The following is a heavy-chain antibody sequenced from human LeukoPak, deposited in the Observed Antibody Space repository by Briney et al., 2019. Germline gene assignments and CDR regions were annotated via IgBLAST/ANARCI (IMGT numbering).Heavy chain of an antibody. CDR2: IRYDGSNK. Sequence: GGSLRLSCAASGFTFSSYGMHWVRQAPGKGLEWVAFIRYDGSNKYYADSVKGRFTISRDNSKNSLYLQMNSLRADDTAVYYCAGGLAAAGTRGPYWGQGTLVTVSS. D-gene: IGHD6-13*01. V-gene: IGHV3-30*02. J-gene: IGHJ4*02. CDR3: AGGLAAAGTRGPY. CDR1: GFTFSSYG.